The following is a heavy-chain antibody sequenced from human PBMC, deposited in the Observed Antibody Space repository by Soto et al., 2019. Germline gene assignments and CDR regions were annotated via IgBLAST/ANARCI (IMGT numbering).Heavy chain of an antibody. Sequence: ASVKVSCKASRYTFINYGISWVRQAPGQGLEWMGWISAYNGDTDSAQKFQGRVTMTTDTSTSTAYMELRSLRSDDTAIYCCARGPRTQNYDIMTGYYRHWGQGTLVTVSS. CDR1: RYTFINYG. D-gene: IGHD3-9*01. V-gene: IGHV1-18*01. CDR3: ARGPRTQNYDIMTGYYRH. CDR2: ISAYNGDT. J-gene: IGHJ4*01.